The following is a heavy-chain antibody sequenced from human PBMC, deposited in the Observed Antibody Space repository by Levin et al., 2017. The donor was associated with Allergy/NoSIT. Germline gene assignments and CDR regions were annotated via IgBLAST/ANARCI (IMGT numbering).Heavy chain of an antibody. CDR3: AKKGGEYRWEPGYYYYYGMDV. CDR2: ISGSGGST. V-gene: IGHV3-23*01. J-gene: IGHJ6*02. D-gene: IGHD1-26*01. CDR1: GFTFSSYA. Sequence: GESLKISCAASGFTFSSYAMSWVRQAPGKGLEWVSAISGSGGSTYYADSVKGRFTISRDNSKNTLYLQMNSLRAEDTAVYYCAKKGGEYRWEPGYYYYYGMDVWGQGTTVTVSS.